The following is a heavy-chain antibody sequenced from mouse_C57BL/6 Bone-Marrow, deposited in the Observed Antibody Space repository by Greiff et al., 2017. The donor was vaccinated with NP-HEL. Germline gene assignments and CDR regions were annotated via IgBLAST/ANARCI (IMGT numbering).Heavy chain of an antibody. CDR2: ISNGGGST. V-gene: IGHV5-12*01. CDR1: GFTFSDYY. CDR3: ARQGMVTTRRYFDV. D-gene: IGHD2-2*01. J-gene: IGHJ1*03. Sequence: EVKLMESGGGLVQPGGSLKLSCAASGFTFSDYYMYWVRQTPEKRLEWVAYISNGGGSTYYPDTVKGRFTISRDNAKNTLYLQMSRLKSEDTAMYYCARQGMVTTRRYFDVWGTGTTVTGSS.